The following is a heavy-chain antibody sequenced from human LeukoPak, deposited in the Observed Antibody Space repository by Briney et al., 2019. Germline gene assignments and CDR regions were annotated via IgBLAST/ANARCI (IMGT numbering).Heavy chain of an antibody. D-gene: IGHD3-22*01. Sequence: SVKVSCTASGGTFSNYPITWVRQAPGQGLEWMGGIIPIFGTANYAQKFQGRLTITADESTTTAYMELSSLRSGDTAVYYCAREVNYYDSTAYSTFYFHYGMDVWGQGTSVTVSS. CDR3: AREVNYYDSTAYSTFYFHYGMDV. V-gene: IGHV1-69*13. CDR2: IIPIFGTA. J-gene: IGHJ6*02. CDR1: GGTFSNYP.